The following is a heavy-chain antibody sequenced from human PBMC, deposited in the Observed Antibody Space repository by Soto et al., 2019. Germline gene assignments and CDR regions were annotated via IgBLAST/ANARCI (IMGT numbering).Heavy chain of an antibody. J-gene: IGHJ6*03. V-gene: IGHV3-53*04. Sequence: HPGGSLRLSCAASGFTVSGNYMSWVRQAPGKGLEWVSVIYSGGDTYYADSVKGRFTISRHNSENTLFLQMNSLRPEDTAVYYCARPAWGLWFGYMDVWGKGTTVTVSS. D-gene: IGHD3-10*01. CDR3: ARPAWGLWFGYMDV. CDR1: GFTVSGNY. CDR2: IYSGGDT.